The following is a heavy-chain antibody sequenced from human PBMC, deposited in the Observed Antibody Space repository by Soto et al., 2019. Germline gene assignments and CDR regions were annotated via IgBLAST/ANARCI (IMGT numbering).Heavy chain of an antibody. Sequence: SETLSLTCTVSGGSISSYYWSWIRQPAGKGLEWIGRIYTSGSTNYNPSLKSRVTMSVDTSKNQFSLKLSSVTAADTAVYYCAREGLRGSGSYAFDIWGQGTMVTVSS. CDR3: AREGLRGSGSYAFDI. CDR2: IYTSGST. D-gene: IGHD3-10*02. CDR1: GGSISSYY. V-gene: IGHV4-4*07. J-gene: IGHJ3*02.